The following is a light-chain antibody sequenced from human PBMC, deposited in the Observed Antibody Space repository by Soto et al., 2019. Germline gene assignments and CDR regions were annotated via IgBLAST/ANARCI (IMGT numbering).Light chain of an antibody. V-gene: IGLV4-69*01. CDR1: SGHNNYA. Sequence: QLVLTQSPSASASLGASVKLTCTLSSGHNNYAIAWHQQQPEKGPRFLMKLNSDGSHSKGDGIPDRFSGSSSGAERYLTISSLQSEDEADYYCQTWDTGIRVFGGGTKVTVL. CDR3: QTWDTGIRV. CDR2: LNSDGSH. J-gene: IGLJ2*01.